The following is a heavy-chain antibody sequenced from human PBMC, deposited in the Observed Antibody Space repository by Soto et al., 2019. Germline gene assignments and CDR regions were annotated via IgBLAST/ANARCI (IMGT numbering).Heavy chain of an antibody. J-gene: IGHJ3*02. CDR3: ARHPFLNYDYIWANNAFDI. D-gene: IGHD3-16*01. Sequence: PSETLSLTCTVSGGSISSYYWSWIRQPPGKGLEWIGYIYYSGSTNYNPSLKSRVTISVDTSKNQFSLKLSSVTAADTAVYYCARHPFLNYDYIWANNAFDIWGQGTMVTVSS. CDR2: IYYSGST. CDR1: GGSISSYY. V-gene: IGHV4-59*08.